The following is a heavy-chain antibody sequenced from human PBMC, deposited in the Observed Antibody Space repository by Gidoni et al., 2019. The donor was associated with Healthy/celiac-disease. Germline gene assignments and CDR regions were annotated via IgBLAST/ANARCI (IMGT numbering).Heavy chain of an antibody. CDR1: GFTFSSYS. D-gene: IGHD1-1*01. Sequence: EVQLVESGGGLVKPGGSLRRSWAASGFTFSSYSMNCVRQSPGKGLEWVSYISSSISYIYYADSVKGRFTISRDNAKNSLYLQMNSLRAEDTAVYYCARDQDAVNWNDAFDIWGQGTMVTVSS. CDR2: ISSSISYI. CDR3: ARDQDAVNWNDAFDI. J-gene: IGHJ3*02. V-gene: IGHV3-21*01.